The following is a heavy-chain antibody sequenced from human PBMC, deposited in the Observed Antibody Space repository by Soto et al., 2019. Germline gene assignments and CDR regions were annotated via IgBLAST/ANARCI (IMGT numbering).Heavy chain of an antibody. CDR3: ARGADYGDYGGQWDPGNWFDP. J-gene: IGHJ5*02. Sequence: QVQLQESGPGLVKPSQTLSLTCTVSGGSISSGGYYWSWIRQHPGKGLEWIGYIYYSGSTYYNPSLKSRVTRSVDTSKNQFSLKLSSVTAADTAVYYCARGADYGDYGGQWDPGNWFDPWGQGTLVTVSS. V-gene: IGHV4-31*03. CDR2: IYYSGST. CDR1: GGSISSGGYY. D-gene: IGHD4-17*01.